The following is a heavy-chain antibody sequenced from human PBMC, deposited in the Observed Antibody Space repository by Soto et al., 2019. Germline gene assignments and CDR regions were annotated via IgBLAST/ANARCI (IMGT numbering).Heavy chain of an antibody. CDR3: ARDTQTTVTPGYYFDY. CDR1: GYTFTGYY. V-gene: IGHV1-2*02. D-gene: IGHD4-17*01. Sequence: QVQLVQSGAEVKKPGASVKVSCKASGYTFTGYYMHWVRQAPGQGLEWMGWINPNSGGTNYAQKFQGRVTMTRDTSISTAYMELSRLRSDDTAVYYCARDTQTTVTPGYYFDYWGQGTLVTVSS. J-gene: IGHJ4*02. CDR2: INPNSGGT.